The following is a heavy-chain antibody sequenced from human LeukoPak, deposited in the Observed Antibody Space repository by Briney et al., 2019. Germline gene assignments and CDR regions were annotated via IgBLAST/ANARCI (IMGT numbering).Heavy chain of an antibody. D-gene: IGHD3-16*01. V-gene: IGHV3-33*06. J-gene: IGHJ6*03. CDR1: GFTFSSYA. Sequence: GRSLRLSCAASGFTFSSYAMHWVRQAPGKGPEWVAVIWYDGSNKYYADSVKGRFTISRENSKNTLYLQMNSLRAEDTAVYYCAKDQEYYYMDVWGKGTTVTVSS. CDR3: AKDQEYYYMDV. CDR2: IWYDGSNK.